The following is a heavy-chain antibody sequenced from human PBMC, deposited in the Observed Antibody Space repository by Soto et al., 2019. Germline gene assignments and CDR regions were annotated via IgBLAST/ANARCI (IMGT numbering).Heavy chain of an antibody. CDR3: ASHLLRLKYSSGPSLTEAFYYGLDV. CDR2: INPSGGST. D-gene: IGHD6-19*01. CDR1: GYTFTSYY. Sequence: GASVKVSCKASGYTFTSYYMHWVRQAPGQGLEWMGIINPSGGSTSYAQKFQGRVTMTRDTSTSTVYMELSSLRSEDTAVYYCASHLLRLKYSSGPSLTEAFYYGLDVWGQGTTVTVAS. V-gene: IGHV1-46*01. J-gene: IGHJ6*02.